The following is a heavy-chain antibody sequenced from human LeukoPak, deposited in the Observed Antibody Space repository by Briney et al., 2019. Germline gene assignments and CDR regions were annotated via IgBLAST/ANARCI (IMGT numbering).Heavy chain of an antibody. V-gene: IGHV3-48*03. D-gene: IGHD6-19*01. J-gene: IGHJ5*02. CDR1: GFTFRNYE. CDR3: ARGPSVGSGRSPDL. Sequence: PGGSLRLSCAASGFTFRNYEMNWVRQAPEKGLEWVSYISSSGSTVYYADSVKGRFTISRDNAKNSLYLQMNSLRAEDTALYYCARGPSVGSGRSPDLWGQGTLVTVSS. CDR2: ISSSGSTV.